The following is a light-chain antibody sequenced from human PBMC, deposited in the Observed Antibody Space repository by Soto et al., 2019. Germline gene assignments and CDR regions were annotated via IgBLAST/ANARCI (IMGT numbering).Light chain of an antibody. CDR1: RSNIGAGYE. J-gene: IGLJ2*01. Sequence: QSALTQPPSVSGAPGQRVTISCTGGRSNIGAGYEVNWYHQLPGTAPKVLIYANNNRPSGVPDRFSGSKSGTSASLAITGLQAEDEGDYYCQSYDSSLSGSVFGGGTKLTVL. CDR2: ANN. CDR3: QSYDSSLSGSV. V-gene: IGLV1-40*01.